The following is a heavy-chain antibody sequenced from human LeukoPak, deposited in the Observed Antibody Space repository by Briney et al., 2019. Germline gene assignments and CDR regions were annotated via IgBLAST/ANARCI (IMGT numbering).Heavy chain of an antibody. D-gene: IGHD1-14*01. V-gene: IGHV3-21*01. CDR2: ISSSSSYI. Sequence: GGSLRLSCAASGFTFSSYSMNWVRQAPGKGLDWVSSISSSSSYIYYADSVKGRFTISRDNAKNSLYLQMNSLRAEDTAVYYCARSGALTYTFDYWGQGALVTVSS. CDR3: ARSGALTYTFDY. CDR1: GFTFSSYS. J-gene: IGHJ4*02.